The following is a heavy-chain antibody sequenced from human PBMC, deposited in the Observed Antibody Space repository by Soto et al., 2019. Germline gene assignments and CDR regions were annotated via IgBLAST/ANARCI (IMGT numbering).Heavy chain of an antibody. CDR1: VFTFSSYS. J-gene: IGHJ4*02. Sequence: GGSLRLSCAASVFTFSSYSMNWVRQAPGKGLEWVSSISRNSDYIYYSDSVKGRFIISRDNARTSLYLHMNSLRAEDTAVYYCGRVGAYFWECDSFDNGGPGA. CDR2: ISRNSDYI. V-gene: IGHV3-21*01. CDR3: GRVGAYFWECDSFDN. D-gene: IGHD3-10*01.